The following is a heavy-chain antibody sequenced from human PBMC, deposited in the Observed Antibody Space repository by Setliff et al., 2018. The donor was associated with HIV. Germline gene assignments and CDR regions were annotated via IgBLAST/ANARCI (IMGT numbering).Heavy chain of an antibody. V-gene: IGHV4-59*11. J-gene: IGHJ3*01. CDR2: VDYSGDT. CDR3: TRGPGGTVPKPLEAFDV. Sequence: SETLSLTCSISGATIHYHYWSWIRQPPGKGLEWIGYVDYSGDTEYNPSLQSRATISRDPSKSQVSLNLNSATAADTAVFYCTRGPGGTVPKPLEAFDVWGRGAVVTVSS. D-gene: IGHD1-7*01. CDR1: GATIHYHY.